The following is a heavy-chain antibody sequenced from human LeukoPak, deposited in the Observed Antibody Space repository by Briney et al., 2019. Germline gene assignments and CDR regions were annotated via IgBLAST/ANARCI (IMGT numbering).Heavy chain of an antibody. Sequence: KPGGSLILSCAASGFSFGDYYMSWIRQAPGKGLEWISFISDTGTYTKYAASVKGRFTISRDNAANSLHLQLHSLRVDDTAVYYCAREFRCVGGGDCSSERDYYYGVDVWGPGTTVTVSS. V-gene: IGHV3-11*06. CDR1: GFSFGDYY. CDR3: AREFRCVGGGDCSSERDYYYGVDV. CDR2: ISDTGTYT. J-gene: IGHJ6*02. D-gene: IGHD2-21*02.